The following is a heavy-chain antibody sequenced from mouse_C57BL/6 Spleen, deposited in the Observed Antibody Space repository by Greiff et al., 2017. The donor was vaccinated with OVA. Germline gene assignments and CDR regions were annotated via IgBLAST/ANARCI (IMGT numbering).Heavy chain of an antibody. CDR1: GYTFTSYW. Sequence: QVQLKQPGAELVKPGASVKLSCKASGYTFTSYWMQWVKQRPGQGLEWIGEIDPSDSYTNYNQKFKGKATLTVDTSSSTAYMQLSSLTSEDSAVYYCARGDYYGNPNYWGQGTTLTVSS. J-gene: IGHJ2*01. V-gene: IGHV1-50*01. D-gene: IGHD1-1*01. CDR2: IDPSDSYT. CDR3: ARGDYYGNPNY.